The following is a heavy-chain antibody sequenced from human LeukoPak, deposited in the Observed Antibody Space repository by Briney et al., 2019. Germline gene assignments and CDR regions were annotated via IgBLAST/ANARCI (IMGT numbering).Heavy chain of an antibody. CDR1: GFTFRNYW. CDR3: ASSFRDREEKIDY. CDR2: IKQDGSET. Sequence: GGSLRLSCAASGFTFRNYWMSWVRQAPGKGLEWVANIKQDGSETHYVDSVKGRFTISRDNAKNSLYLQMSGLRAEDTAVYFCASSFRDREEKIDYWGQGTLATVSS. V-gene: IGHV3-7*01. D-gene: IGHD1-14*01. J-gene: IGHJ4*02.